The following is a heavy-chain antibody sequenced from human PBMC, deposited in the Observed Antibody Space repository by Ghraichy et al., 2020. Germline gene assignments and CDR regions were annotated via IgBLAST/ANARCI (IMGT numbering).Heavy chain of an antibody. D-gene: IGHD3-10*01. CDR2: IYSGGLT. V-gene: IGHV3-53*01. J-gene: IGHJ6*02. CDR3: ARDDTYGSDNGDDYYFGMDV. Sequence: GGSLRLSCAASGFNVSSNYINWVRQAPGKGLEWVSAIYSGGLTYYTDSVKGRFPISRAASKNTVSLHMSSLRVEDTAVYYCARDDTYGSDNGDDYYFGMDVWGQGTTVTVTS. CDR1: GFNVSSNY.